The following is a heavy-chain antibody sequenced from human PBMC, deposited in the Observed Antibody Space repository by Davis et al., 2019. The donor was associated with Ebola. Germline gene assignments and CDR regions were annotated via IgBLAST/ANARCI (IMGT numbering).Heavy chain of an antibody. CDR1: GGSFSGYY. D-gene: IGHD2-15*01. CDR3: ARVRVAATTNWFDP. Sequence: MPSETLSLTCAVYGGSFSGYYWSWIRQPPGKGLEWIGYIYYSGSTNYNPSLKSRVTISVDTSKNQFSLKLSSVTAADTAVYYCARVRVAATTNWFDPWGQGTLVTVSS. CDR2: IYYSGST. V-gene: IGHV4-59*01. J-gene: IGHJ5*02.